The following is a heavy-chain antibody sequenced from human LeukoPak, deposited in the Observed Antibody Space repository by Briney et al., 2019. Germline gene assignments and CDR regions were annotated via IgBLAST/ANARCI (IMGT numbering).Heavy chain of an antibody. D-gene: IGHD2-15*01. CDR3: AKPRDIDSWAFDV. CDR2: IWYDGSNK. J-gene: IGHJ3*01. V-gene: IGHV3-30*02. CDR1: GFTFSSYG. Sequence: GESLRLSCAASGFTFSSYGMHWVRQAPGKGLEWVAVIWYDGSNKYYADSVKGRFTISRDNSKNTLNLQMNSLRTGDTAVYYCAKPRDIDSWAFDVWGQGTMVTVS.